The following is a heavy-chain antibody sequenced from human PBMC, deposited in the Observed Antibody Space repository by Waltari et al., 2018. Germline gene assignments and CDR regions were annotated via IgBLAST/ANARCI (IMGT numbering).Heavy chain of an antibody. J-gene: IGHJ6*03. V-gene: IGHV4-59*01. D-gene: IGHD3-22*01. CDR1: GGSISSYY. CDR3: ARVGYYYDSSGYLHYYYYMDV. CDR2: IYYSGST. Sequence: QVQLQESGPGLVKPSETLSLTCTVSGGSISSYYWSWIRQPPGKGLEWSGYIYYSGSTNYNPSLKSRVTISVDTSKNQFSLKLSSVTAADTAVYYCARVGYYYDSSGYLHYYYYMDVWGQGTTVTVSS.